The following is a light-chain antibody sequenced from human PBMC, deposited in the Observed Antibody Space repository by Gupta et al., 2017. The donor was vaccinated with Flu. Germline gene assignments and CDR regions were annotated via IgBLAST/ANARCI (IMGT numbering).Light chain of an antibody. CDR1: GSDIGTNF. CDR3: ATWDDTVNGWV. V-gene: IGLV1-47*01. J-gene: IGLJ3*02. CDR2: WNS. Sequence: SGSDIGTNFVYCYQQLQGTAPKLLIYWNSQRPAWVPARFSGAKSGTSAALAIRGRRSADEGDYYCATWDDTVNGWVFGGGTKLTVL.